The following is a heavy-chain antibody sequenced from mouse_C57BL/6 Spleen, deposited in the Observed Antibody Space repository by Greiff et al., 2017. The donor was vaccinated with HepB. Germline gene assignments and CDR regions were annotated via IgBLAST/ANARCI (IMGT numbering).Heavy chain of an antibody. J-gene: IGHJ2*01. Sequence: QVQLQQSGAELVKPGASVKLSCKASGYTFTSYWMHWVKQRPGQGLEWIGMIHPNSGSTNYNEKFKSKATLTVDKSSSTAYMQLSSLTSEDSAVYYCARSALTTVVKYFDYWGQGTTLTVSS. CDR2: IHPNSGST. CDR3: ARSALTTVVKYFDY. V-gene: IGHV1-64*01. D-gene: IGHD1-1*01. CDR1: GYTFTSYW.